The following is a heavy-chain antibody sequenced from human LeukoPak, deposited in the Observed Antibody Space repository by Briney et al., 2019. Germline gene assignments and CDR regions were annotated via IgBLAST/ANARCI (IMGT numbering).Heavy chain of an antibody. CDR2: INHSGST. V-gene: IGHV4-34*01. J-gene: IGHJ4*02. CDR3: ARDVGTALVTGDY. Sequence: SETLSLTCAVYGGSFSGYYWSWIRQPPGKGLEWIGEINHSGSTNYNPSLKSRVTISVDKSKNQLSLKLISVTAADTAVYYCARDVGTALVTGDYWGQGTLVTVSS. CDR1: GGSFSGYY. D-gene: IGHD5-18*01.